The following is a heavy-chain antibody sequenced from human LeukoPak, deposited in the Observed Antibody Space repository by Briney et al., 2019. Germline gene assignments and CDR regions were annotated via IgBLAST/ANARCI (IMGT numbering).Heavy chain of an antibody. CDR1: DYSVSSNSAA. D-gene: IGHD1-1*01. CDR2: TYYRSKWYN. V-gene: IGHV6-1*01. Sequence: SQTLSLTCAISDYSVSSNSAAWNWTRQSPSRGLEWLGRTYYRSKWYNDYAVSVKSRITINPDTSKNQFSLQLNSVTSEDTAVYYCARGPQLVGYYYIDVWGKGTTVTVSS. J-gene: IGHJ6*03. CDR3: ARGPQLVGYYYIDV.